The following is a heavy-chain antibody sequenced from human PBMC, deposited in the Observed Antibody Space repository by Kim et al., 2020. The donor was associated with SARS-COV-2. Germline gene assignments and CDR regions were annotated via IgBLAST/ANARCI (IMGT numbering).Heavy chain of an antibody. J-gene: IGHJ4*02. CDR2: INHSGST. Sequence: SETLSLTCAVYGGSFSGYYWSWIRQPPGKGLEWIGEINHSGSTNYNPSLKSRVTISVDTSKNQFSLKLSSVTAADTAVYYCARGQLTVVVTHFDYWGQGTLVTVSS. D-gene: IGHD3-22*01. CDR1: GGSFSGYY. CDR3: ARGQLTVVVTHFDY. V-gene: IGHV4-34*01.